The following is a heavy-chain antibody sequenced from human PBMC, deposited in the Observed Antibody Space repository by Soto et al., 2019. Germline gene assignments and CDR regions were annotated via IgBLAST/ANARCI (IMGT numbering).Heavy chain of an antibody. D-gene: IGHD3-22*01. V-gene: IGHV3-23*01. CDR1: QFPFSSYA. CDR3: AKSATPEYYYDRSPTSWY. CDR2: VSGSGDTT. J-gene: IGHJ4*02. Sequence: EVQLLESGGGLVQPGGSLRIACAASQFPFSSYAMSWVRQAPGKGLEWVSGVSGSGDTTYYADSVKGRFTISRDNPKNTLYLLMRSLRADDTSVYYCAKSATPEYYYDRSPTSWYWGEGTLVTVSS.